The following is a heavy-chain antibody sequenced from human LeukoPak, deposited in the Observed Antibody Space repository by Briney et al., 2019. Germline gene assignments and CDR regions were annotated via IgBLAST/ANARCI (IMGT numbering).Heavy chain of an antibody. CDR1: GFSLSTSGVG. V-gene: IGHV2-5*02. J-gene: IGHJ5*02. Sequence: SGPTLVKPTQTLTLTCTFPGFSLSTSGVGVGWIRQPPGKALEWLALIYWDDDKRYSPSLKNRLTITRDTSKNQVVLTMTNMDPVDTATFYCAHRRTGGYCSSTSCSDNWFDPWGQGTLVTVSS. CDR2: IYWDDDK. D-gene: IGHD2-2*01. CDR3: AHRRTGGYCSSTSCSDNWFDP.